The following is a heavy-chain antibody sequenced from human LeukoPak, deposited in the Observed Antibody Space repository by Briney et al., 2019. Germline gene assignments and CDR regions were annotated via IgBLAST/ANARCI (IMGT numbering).Heavy chain of an antibody. CDR1: GGSISSSSYY. CDR3: ARNGQGDYYMDV. D-gene: IGHD1-1*01. J-gene: IGHJ6*03. Sequence: SETLSLTCTVSGGSISSSSYYWGWIRQPPGKGLEWIGSIYYSGSTYYNSSPKSQVTISIDTSKNQFSLKLSSVTAADTAVYYCARNGQGDYYMDVWGKGTTVTVSS. CDR2: IYYSGST. V-gene: IGHV4-39*07.